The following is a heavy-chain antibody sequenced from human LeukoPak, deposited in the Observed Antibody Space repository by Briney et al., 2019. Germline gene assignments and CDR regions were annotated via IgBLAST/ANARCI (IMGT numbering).Heavy chain of an antibody. D-gene: IGHD3-22*01. CDR2: ISYDGSNK. V-gene: IGHV3-30*18. Sequence: GRSLRLSCAASGFTFSSYGMHWVRQAPGKGLEWVAVISYDGSNKYYADSVKGRFTISRDNSKNTLYLQMNSLRAEDTAVYYCAKDLEANFYDSSGLGYWGQGTLVTVSS. J-gene: IGHJ4*02. CDR3: AKDLEANFYDSSGLGY. CDR1: GFTFSSYG.